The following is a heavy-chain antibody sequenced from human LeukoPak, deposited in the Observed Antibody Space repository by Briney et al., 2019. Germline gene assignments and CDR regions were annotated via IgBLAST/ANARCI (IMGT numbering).Heavy chain of an antibody. CDR2: ISAYNGNT. Sequence: ASVKVSCKASGYTFTSYGSSWVRQGPGQGLEWMGWISAYNGNTNYAQKLQGRVTMTTDTSTSTAYMELRSLRSEDTAVYYCARAIFIAVAGTDLNWFDPWGQGTLVAVSS. J-gene: IGHJ5*02. CDR3: ARAIFIAVAGTDLNWFDP. D-gene: IGHD6-19*01. V-gene: IGHV1-18*01. CDR1: GYTFTSYG.